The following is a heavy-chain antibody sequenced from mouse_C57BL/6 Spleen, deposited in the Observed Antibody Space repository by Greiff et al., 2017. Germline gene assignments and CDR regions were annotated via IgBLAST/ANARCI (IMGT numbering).Heavy chain of an antibody. V-gene: IGHV1-62-2*01. Sequence: VQLQQSGAELVKPGASVKLSCKASGYTFPAYTIHWVKQRPGQGLEWIGWIYPGSGSIKYNEKSKDKATLTADKSSSTVYMELSRVRAEGCAVYFCARHERGLDYYAMDYWGQGTSVTVSS. CDR2: IYPGSGSI. CDR1: GYTFPAYT. CDR3: ARHERGLDYYAMDY. J-gene: IGHJ4*01.